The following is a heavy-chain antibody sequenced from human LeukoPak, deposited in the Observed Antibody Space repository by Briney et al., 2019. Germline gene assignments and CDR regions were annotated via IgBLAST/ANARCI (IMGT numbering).Heavy chain of an antibody. Sequence: GGSLRLSCAASGFTLSNYGMNWVRQAPGKGLEWVSYISSSSRNINYADSVRGRFTISRDNAKRSLYLQMNSLRVDDRAVYYCARGGAARPDYWGQGTLVTVSS. CDR1: GFTLSNYG. J-gene: IGHJ4*02. CDR3: ARGGAARPDY. CDR2: ISSSSRNI. D-gene: IGHD6-6*01. V-gene: IGHV3-48*04.